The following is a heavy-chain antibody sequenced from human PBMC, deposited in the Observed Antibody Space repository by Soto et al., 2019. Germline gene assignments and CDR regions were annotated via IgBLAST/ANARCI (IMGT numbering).Heavy chain of an antibody. CDR1: GYTFTSYD. Sequence: ASVKVSCKASGYTFTSYDINWVRQATGQGLEWMGWMNPNSGNTGYAQKFQGRVTMTRNTSISTAYMELSSLRSEDTAVYYCAIGKERKYYDFWSGYSSLEPWGQGTLISVSS. V-gene: IGHV1-8*01. CDR2: MNPNSGNT. J-gene: IGHJ5*02. CDR3: AIGKERKYYDFWSGYSSLEP. D-gene: IGHD3-3*01.